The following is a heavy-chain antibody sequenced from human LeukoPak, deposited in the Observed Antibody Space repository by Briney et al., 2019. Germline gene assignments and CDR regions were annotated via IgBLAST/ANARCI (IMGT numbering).Heavy chain of an antibody. CDR3: ARALSLGAMVDY. CDR2: IYYSGST. V-gene: IGHV4-59*01. Sequence: SETLSPTCTVSGGSISSYYWSWIRQPPGKGLEWIGYIYYSGSTNYNPSLKSRVTISVDTSKNQFSLKLSSVTAADTAVYYCARALSLGAMVDYWGQGSLVTVSS. D-gene: IGHD1-26*01. CDR1: GGSISSYY. J-gene: IGHJ4*02.